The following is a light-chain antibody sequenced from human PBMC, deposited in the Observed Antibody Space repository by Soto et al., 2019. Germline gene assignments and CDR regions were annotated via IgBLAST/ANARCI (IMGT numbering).Light chain of an antibody. CDR2: AAS. Sequence: LTQSQNTLSLSPGEGVTLSCRASQSVTVNSLAWYQQKPGQAPRLLIYAASTRAAAVPDRFTGSGSGTDFTLTISRLEPEDFAVYYCQQYGSPPLTFGGGTKVDIK. CDR1: QSVTVNS. CDR3: QQYGSPPLT. J-gene: IGKJ4*01. V-gene: IGKV3-20*01.